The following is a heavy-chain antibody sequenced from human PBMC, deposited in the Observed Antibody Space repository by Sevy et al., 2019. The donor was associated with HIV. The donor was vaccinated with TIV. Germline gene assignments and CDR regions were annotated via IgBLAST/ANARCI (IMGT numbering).Heavy chain of an antibody. J-gene: IGHJ5*02. Sequence: SETLSLTCAVSGYSISSGYYWGWIRQPPGKGLEWIGSIYHSGSTYYNPSLKSRVTISVDTSKNQFSLKLSSVTAADTAVYYCARGDDILTGYYTGKQHNWFDPWGQGTLVTVSS. CDR2: IYHSGST. CDR3: ARGDDILTGYYTGKQHNWFDP. D-gene: IGHD3-9*01. CDR1: GYSISSGYY. V-gene: IGHV4-38-2*01.